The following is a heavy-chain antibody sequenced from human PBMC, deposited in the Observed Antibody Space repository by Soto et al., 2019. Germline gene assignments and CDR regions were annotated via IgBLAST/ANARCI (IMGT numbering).Heavy chain of an antibody. V-gene: IGHV4-39*01. CDR3: ARRHSSGRAVDY. Sequence: SETLSLTCAVSGGSISSSSYYWGWLRQPPGKGLEWIGSIYYSGSTYYNPSLKSRVTISVDTSKNQFSLKLSSVTAADTAVYYCARRHSSGRAVDYWGQGTLVTVSS. CDR1: GGSISSSSYY. CDR2: IYYSGST. D-gene: IGHD6-19*01. J-gene: IGHJ4*02.